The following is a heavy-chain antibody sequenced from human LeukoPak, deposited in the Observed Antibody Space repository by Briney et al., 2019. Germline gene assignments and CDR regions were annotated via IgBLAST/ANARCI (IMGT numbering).Heavy chain of an antibody. Sequence: SVKVSCKASGYTFTSYGISWVRQAPGQGLEWMGGIIPIFGTANYAQKFQGRVTITADESTSTAYMELSSLRSEDTAVYYCARGIAARRRYYYYYMDVWGKGTTVTVSS. CDR2: IIPIFGTA. J-gene: IGHJ6*03. D-gene: IGHD6-6*01. CDR3: ARGIAARRRYYYYYMDV. CDR1: GYTFTSYG. V-gene: IGHV1-69*13.